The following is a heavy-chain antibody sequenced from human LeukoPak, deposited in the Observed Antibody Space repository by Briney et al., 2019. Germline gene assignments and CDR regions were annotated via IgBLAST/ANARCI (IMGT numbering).Heavy chain of an antibody. V-gene: IGHV3-23*01. Sequence: GGSLRLSCTASGFTFGDYAMSWFRQAPGKGLEWVSAISGGGGSTSYADSAKGRFTISRDNSKNTLYLQMNSLRAEDTAVYYCAKMFPYYYDISGYYFDYWGQGALVTVSS. J-gene: IGHJ4*02. D-gene: IGHD3-22*01. CDR2: ISGGGGST. CDR3: AKMFPYYYDISGYYFDY. CDR1: GFTFGDYA.